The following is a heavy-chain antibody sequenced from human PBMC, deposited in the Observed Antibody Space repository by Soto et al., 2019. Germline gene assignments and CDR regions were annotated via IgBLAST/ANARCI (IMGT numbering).Heavy chain of an antibody. CDR2: ISGSGGST. CDR1: GFTFSSYA. J-gene: IGHJ4*02. CDR3: AKDLDYYDILTGYSRAFDY. D-gene: IGHD3-9*01. V-gene: IGHV3-23*01. Sequence: LSLTCAASGFTFSSYAMSWVRQAPGKGLEWVSAISGSGGSTYYADSVKGRFTSSRENSKYTVYLQMNSLRAEDTAVYYCAKDLDYYDILTGYSRAFDYWGQGTLVTVSS.